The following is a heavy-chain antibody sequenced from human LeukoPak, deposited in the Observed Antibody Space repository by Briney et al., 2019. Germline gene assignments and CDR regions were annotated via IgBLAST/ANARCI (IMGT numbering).Heavy chain of an antibody. CDR3: ARGVTMVRGHFDY. D-gene: IGHD3-10*01. CDR2: IIPIFGTA. Sequence: RASVTVSCKASGGTFSSYAISWVRQAPGQGLEWMGGIIPIFGTANYAQKFQGRVTITADESTSTAYMELSSLRSEDTAVYYCARGVTMVRGHFDYRGQGTLVTVSS. V-gene: IGHV1-69*13. J-gene: IGHJ4*02. CDR1: GGTFSSYA.